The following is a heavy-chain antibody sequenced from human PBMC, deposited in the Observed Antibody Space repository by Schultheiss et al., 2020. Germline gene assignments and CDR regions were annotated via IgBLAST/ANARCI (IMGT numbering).Heavy chain of an antibody. CDR3: ARDNRDEVRGPGFDY. CDR1: GYTFTNYY. D-gene: IGHD3-10*01. J-gene: IGHJ4*02. Sequence: ASVKVSCKASGYTFTNYYIHWVRQAPGQGLEWIGWINPKSKTGDTKYSQKFLGRVTMTRDTSISTAYMELNSLTSDDTAVYFCARDNRDEVRGPGFDYWGQGTLVNVS. V-gene: IGHV1-2*02. CDR2: INPKSKTGDT.